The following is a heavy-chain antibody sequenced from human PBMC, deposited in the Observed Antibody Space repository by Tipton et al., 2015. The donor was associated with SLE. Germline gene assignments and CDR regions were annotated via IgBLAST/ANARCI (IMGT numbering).Heavy chain of an antibody. Sequence: SLRLSCAASGFTFSSYAMHWVRQAPGKGLEWAAVISYDGSNKYYADSVKGRFTISRDNSKNTLYLQMNSLRAEDTAVYYCARDNTAMAYWYFDLWGRGTLVTVSS. CDR2: ISYDGSNK. CDR3: ARDNTAMAYWYFDL. D-gene: IGHD5-18*01. CDR1: GFTFSSYA. J-gene: IGHJ2*01. V-gene: IGHV3-30*04.